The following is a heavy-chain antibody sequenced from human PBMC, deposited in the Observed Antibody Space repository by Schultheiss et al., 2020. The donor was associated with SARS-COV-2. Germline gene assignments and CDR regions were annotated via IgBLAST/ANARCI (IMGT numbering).Heavy chain of an antibody. V-gene: IGHV3-9*01. CDR2: ISWNSGSI. Sequence: GGSLRLSCAASGFTFSDYYMSWIRQAPGKGLEWVSGISWNSGSIGYADSVKGRFTISRDNSKNTLYLQMSSLRAEDTAVYYCVKGHSSGWYDGYWGQGTLVTVSS. CDR1: GFTFSDYY. J-gene: IGHJ4*02. CDR3: VKGHSSGWYDGY. D-gene: IGHD6-19*01.